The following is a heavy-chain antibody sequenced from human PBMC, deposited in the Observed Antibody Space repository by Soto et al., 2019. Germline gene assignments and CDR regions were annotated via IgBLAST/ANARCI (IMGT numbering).Heavy chain of an antibody. V-gene: IGHV1-69*13. J-gene: IGHJ6*02. Sequence: SVKVSCKASGGTFSSYAISWVREAPGQGLEWMGGIIPIFGTANYAQKFQGRVTITADESTSTAYMELSSLRSEDTAVYYCARNVVVTAIRSLGYYYYGMDVWGQGTTVTVSS. CDR1: GGTFSSYA. CDR3: ARNVVVTAIRSLGYYYYGMDV. D-gene: IGHD2-21*02. CDR2: IIPIFGTA.